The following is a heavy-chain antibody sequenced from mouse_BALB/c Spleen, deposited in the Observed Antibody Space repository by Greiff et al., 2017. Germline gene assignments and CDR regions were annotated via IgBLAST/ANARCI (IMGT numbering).Heavy chain of an antibody. Sequence: EVQLQESGGGLVQPGGSLRLSCATSGFTFTDYYMSWVRQPPGKALEWLGFIRNKANGYTTEYSASVKGRFTISRDNSQSILYLQMNTLRAEDSATYYCARDDDGSYAMDYWGQGTSVTVSS. V-gene: IGHV7-3*02. J-gene: IGHJ4*01. CDR1: GFTFTDYY. D-gene: IGHD2-3*01. CDR2: IRNKANGYTT. CDR3: ARDDDGSYAMDY.